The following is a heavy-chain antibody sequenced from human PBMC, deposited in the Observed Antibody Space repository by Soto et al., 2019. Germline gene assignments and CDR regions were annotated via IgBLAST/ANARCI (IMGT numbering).Heavy chain of an antibody. J-gene: IGHJ4*02. CDR1: GYNLISFW. D-gene: IGHD6-6*01. Sequence: EVQLVQSGAEVKKPGESLKISCKGSGYNLISFWIGWVRQMPGKGLEWMGIIYPDDSDTRYSPSFRGQVTISADKSINTAYLQWSSLKASDTAVYYCARLRLDDSSCLFDYWGQGTLVTVSS. CDR2: IYPDDSDT. V-gene: IGHV5-51*01. CDR3: ARLRLDDSSCLFDY.